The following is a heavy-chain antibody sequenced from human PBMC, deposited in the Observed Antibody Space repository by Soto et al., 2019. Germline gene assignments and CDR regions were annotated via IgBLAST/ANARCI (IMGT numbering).Heavy chain of an antibody. CDR3: ARNPHKFGGVIVHAFDI. J-gene: IGHJ3*02. V-gene: IGHV1-2*04. Sequence: ASVKVSCKASGYTFTGYYMHWVRQAPGQGLEWMGWINPNSGGTNYAQKFQGWVTMTRDTSISTAYMELSRLRSDDTAVYYCARNPHKFGGVIVHAFDIWGQGTMVTVSS. CDR2: INPNSGGT. CDR1: GYTFTGYY. D-gene: IGHD3-16*02.